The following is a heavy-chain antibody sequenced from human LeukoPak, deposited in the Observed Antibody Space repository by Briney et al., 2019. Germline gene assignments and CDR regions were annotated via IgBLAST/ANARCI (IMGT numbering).Heavy chain of an antibody. D-gene: IGHD3-22*01. V-gene: IGHV3-7*02. CDR2: IKEDGSAQ. J-gene: IGHJ3*02. CDR1: GXTFSRSW. Sequence: PGGSLRLSCADSGXTFSRSWMTWVRQAPGKGLEWVANIKEDGSAQNYVDSVKGRFTISRDNAKNSLYLQMNSLRAEDTAVYYCARLESGHYYDSSGYYFDAFDIWGQGTMVTVSS. CDR3: ARLESGHYYDSSGYYFDAFDI.